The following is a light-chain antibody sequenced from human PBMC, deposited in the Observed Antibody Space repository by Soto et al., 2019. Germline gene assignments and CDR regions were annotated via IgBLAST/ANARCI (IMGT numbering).Light chain of an antibody. CDR3: AAWDDSLNWGV. CDR1: SSNIGSNT. J-gene: IGLJ1*01. CDR2: SNN. V-gene: IGLV1-44*01. Sequence: QSVLTQPPSASGTPGQRVTISCSGSSSNIGSNTVNWYQQLPGTAPKLLIYSNNQRPSGVPDRFSGSKSGNSASLAISGLQSDDEADYYCAAWDDSLNWGVFVTGNKLTVL.